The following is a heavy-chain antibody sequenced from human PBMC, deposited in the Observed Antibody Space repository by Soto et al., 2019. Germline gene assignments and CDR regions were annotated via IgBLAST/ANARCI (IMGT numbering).Heavy chain of an antibody. J-gene: IGHJ6*02. CDR3: ERHGAAVTNRDYALDV. Sequence: PSETLSLTCTVSGDSINSGDYYWTWIRQPPGKGLEWIGYIYYSRSTSYNPTLKSRVTISADTPKNQFSLNLNSVTAADTAVYYRERHGAAVTNRDYALDVWGQGTTVTVSS. CDR1: GDSINSGDYY. D-gene: IGHD1-7*01. CDR2: IYYSRST. V-gene: IGHV4-30-4*01.